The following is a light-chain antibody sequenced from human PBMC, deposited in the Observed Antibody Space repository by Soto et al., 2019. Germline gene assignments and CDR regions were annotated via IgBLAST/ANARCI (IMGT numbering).Light chain of an antibody. CDR3: QQYNNWPVT. CDR1: QSVSIN. J-gene: IGKJ3*01. V-gene: IGKV3-15*01. CDR2: GAS. Sequence: EIVMTQSPATLSVSPGERATLSCRASQSVSINLAWYQQKPGQAPRLLIYGASTRATGIPARFSGSGSGTEFTLTISSLQSEEFAVYYCQQYNNWPVTFGPGTKVDIK.